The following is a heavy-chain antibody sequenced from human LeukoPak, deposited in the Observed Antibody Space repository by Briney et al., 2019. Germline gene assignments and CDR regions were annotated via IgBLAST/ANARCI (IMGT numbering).Heavy chain of an antibody. CDR3: ARDFWATNYYYGMDV. J-gene: IGHJ6*02. D-gene: IGHD3-3*01. CDR1: GFIFRNYA. Sequence: GGSLRLSCAGSGFIFRNYAMAWVHQAPGKGLECVSAISGSGDSVRHADSVQGRFIISRDNSKSTLYLQMDNLRAEDTALYYCARDFWATNYYYGMDVWGQGTTVTVSS. V-gene: IGHV3-23*01. CDR2: ISGSGDSV.